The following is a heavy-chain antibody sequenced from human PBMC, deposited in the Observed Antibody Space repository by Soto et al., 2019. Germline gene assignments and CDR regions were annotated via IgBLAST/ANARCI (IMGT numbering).Heavy chain of an antibody. D-gene: IGHD3-22*01. CDR2: TRSKANGYAT. V-gene: IGHV3-73*01. Sequence: GGSLRLSCAASGFTFSGSAMHWVRQASGKGLEWVGRTRSKANGYATAYAASVKGRFTISRDDSKNTAYLQMNSLKTEDTAVYYCTPGHYYDSSGRGRGSYYYYGKDVWGQGTTVTVSS. CDR1: GFTFSGSA. CDR3: TPGHYYDSSGRGRGSYYYYGKDV. J-gene: IGHJ6*02.